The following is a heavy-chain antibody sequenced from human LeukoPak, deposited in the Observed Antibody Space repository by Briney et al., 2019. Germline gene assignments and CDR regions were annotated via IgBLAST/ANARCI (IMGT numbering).Heavy chain of an antibody. CDR1: GHSFVSYG. D-gene: IGHD2-2*01. CDR3: ARRFCSSVSCYDDDAFDV. J-gene: IGHJ3*01. Sequence: SVKVSCQASGHSFVSYGISWVRQAPAQGLEWMGWISGYNGKINYAQKFQGGVTMTTDTSTSTAYLELRSLTSEDTAVYYCARRFCSSVSCYDDDAFDVWGQGTLVTVSS. CDR2: ISGYNGKI. V-gene: IGHV1-18*01.